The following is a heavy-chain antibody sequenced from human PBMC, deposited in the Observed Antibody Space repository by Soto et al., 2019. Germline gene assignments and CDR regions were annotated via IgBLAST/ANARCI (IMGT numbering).Heavy chain of an antibody. CDR1: GGTFSSYT. CDR3: ARDPEITGAGY. V-gene: IGHV1-69*08. Sequence: QVQLVQSGAEVKKPGSSVKVSCKASGGTFSSYTISWVRQAPGQGLEWMGRIIPILGIANYAQKFQGRVTITADKSTSTAYMELSSLRSEDTAVYYCARDPEITGAGYWGQGTLVTVSS. CDR2: IIPILGIA. J-gene: IGHJ4*02. D-gene: IGHD1-20*01.